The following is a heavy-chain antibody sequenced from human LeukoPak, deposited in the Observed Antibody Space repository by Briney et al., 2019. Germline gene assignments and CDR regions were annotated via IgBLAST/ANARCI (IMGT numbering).Heavy chain of an antibody. CDR1: GFSFSTYW. D-gene: IGHD5/OR15-5a*01. V-gene: IGHV3-7*01. J-gene: IGHJ4*02. CDR3: ATGVCYLES. Sequence: GSLRLSCASSGFSFSTYWLSWVRQAPGKGLEWVANINQDGGEKFHVDSVKGRFTISRDNAKNSLYLQMNSLTAEDMAVYYCATGVCYLESWGQRTLVTVSS. CDR2: INQDGGEK.